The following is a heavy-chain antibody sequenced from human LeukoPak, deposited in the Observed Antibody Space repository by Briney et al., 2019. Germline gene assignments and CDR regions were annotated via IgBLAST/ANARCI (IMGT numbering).Heavy chain of an antibody. CDR1: GFTFDDYG. Sequence: GGSLRLSCAASGFTFDDYGMSWVRQAPGKGLEWVSGINWNGGSIGYADSVKGRFTISRDNAKNTLYLQMNSLRAEDTAVYYCTRRGAVTGAFDSWGQGTLVAVSS. D-gene: IGHD2-21*02. V-gene: IGHV3-20*04. CDR2: INWNGGSI. J-gene: IGHJ4*02. CDR3: TRRGAVTGAFDS.